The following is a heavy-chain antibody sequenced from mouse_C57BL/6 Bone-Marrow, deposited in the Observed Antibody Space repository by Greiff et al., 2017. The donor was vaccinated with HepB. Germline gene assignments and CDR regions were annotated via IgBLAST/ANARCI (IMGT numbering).Heavy chain of an antibody. CDR1: GFNIKDDY. CDR2: IDPENGDT. V-gene: IGHV14-4*01. D-gene: IGHD3-1*01. CDR3: TTIIRAY. J-gene: IGHJ2*01. Sequence: EVQLQESGAELVRPGASVKLSCTASGFNIKDDYMHWVKQRPEQGLEWIGWIDPENGDTEYASKFQGKATITADTSSNTAYLQLSSLTSEDTAVYYCTTIIRAYWGQGTTLTVSS.